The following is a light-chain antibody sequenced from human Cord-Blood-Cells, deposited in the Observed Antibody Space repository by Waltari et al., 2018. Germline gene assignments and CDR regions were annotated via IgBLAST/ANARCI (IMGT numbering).Light chain of an antibody. CDR3: QQRSNWPHT. CDR2: DAS. J-gene: IGKJ2*01. CDR1: QSVRSY. V-gene: IGKV3-11*01. Sequence: EIVLTQSPATLSLSPGERATLSGRASQSVRSYLAWYQQKPGQAPRLLIYDASNRATGIPARFSGSGSGTDFTLTISSLEPEDFAVYYCQQRSNWPHTFGQGTKLEIK.